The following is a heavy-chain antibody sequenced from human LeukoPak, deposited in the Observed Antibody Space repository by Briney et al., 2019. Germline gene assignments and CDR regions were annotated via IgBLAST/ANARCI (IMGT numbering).Heavy chain of an antibody. CDR3: TSRGGNFYFDY. V-gene: IGHV3-73*01. J-gene: IGHJ4*02. Sequence: PGGSLRLSCAASGFTFSGSAMHWVRQASGKGLEWVGRIRSKANSYATAYAASVKGRFTISRDDSKNTAYLQMNSLKTEDPAVYYCTSRGGNFYFDYWGQGTLVIVSS. CDR1: GFTFSGSA. CDR2: IRSKANSYAT. D-gene: IGHD3-16*01.